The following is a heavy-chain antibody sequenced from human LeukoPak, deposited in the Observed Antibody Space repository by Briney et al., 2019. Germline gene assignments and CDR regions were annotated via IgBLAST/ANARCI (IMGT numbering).Heavy chain of an antibody. CDR2: TNSRGSGE. Sequence: GGSLRLSCAASGLSFSSYSMNWVRQAPGKGLEWVSSTNSRGSGEYYADSVKGRCTISRDNAKNSLYLQMNSLRAEDTAVYYCAREGSIVPHQDLDSWGQGTLVTVSS. J-gene: IGHJ4*02. D-gene: IGHD2-8*01. CDR1: GLSFSSYS. CDR3: AREGSIVPHQDLDS. V-gene: IGHV3-21*01.